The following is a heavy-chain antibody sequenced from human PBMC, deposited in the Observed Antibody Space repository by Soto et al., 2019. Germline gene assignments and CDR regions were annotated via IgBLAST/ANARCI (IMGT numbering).Heavy chain of an antibody. CDR3: AKGVPGIAVAGTGYFQH. V-gene: IGHV3-23*01. D-gene: IGHD6-19*01. Sequence: RLSCAASGFTFSSYSMNWVRQAPGKGLEWVSGISSSGDSTDYADSVKGRFTISRDNSKNTLYLQMNSLRAEDTAVYYCAKGVPGIAVAGTGYFQHWGQGTLVTVSS. CDR2: ISSSGDST. J-gene: IGHJ1*01. CDR1: GFTFSSYS.